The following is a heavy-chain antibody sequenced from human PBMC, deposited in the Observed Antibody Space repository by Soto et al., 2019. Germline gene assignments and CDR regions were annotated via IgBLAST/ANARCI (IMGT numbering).Heavy chain of an antibody. V-gene: IGHV5-10-1*01. D-gene: IGHD2-2*01. CDR1: GYSFTSYW. Sequence: PGESLKISCKGSGYSFTSYWISWARQMPGKGLEWMARIDPSDSYTSYSPSFQGHVTISADKSISTAYLQWSSLKASDTAMYYCARSNQLLFEGYGMDVWGQGTTVTVSS. CDR3: ARSNQLLFEGYGMDV. CDR2: IDPSDSYT. J-gene: IGHJ6*02.